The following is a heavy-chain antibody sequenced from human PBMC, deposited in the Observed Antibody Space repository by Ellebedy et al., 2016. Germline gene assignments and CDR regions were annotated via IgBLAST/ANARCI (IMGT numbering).Heavy chain of an antibody. V-gene: IGHV1-46*04. D-gene: IGHD4-17*01. CDR3: ARMTTVTTGTFDY. J-gene: IGHJ4*02. CDR2: INPSGGST. Sequence: ASVKVSCTASGYTFTSYYMHWVRQAPGQGLEWMGIINPSGGSTSYAQKLQGRVTMTRDTSTSTVYMELSSLRSEDTAVYYCARMTTVTTGTFDYWGQGTLVTVSS. CDR1: GYTFTSYY.